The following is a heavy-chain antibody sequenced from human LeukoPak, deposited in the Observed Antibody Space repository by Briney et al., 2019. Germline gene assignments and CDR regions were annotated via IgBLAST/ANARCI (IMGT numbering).Heavy chain of an antibody. D-gene: IGHD6-19*01. Sequence: ASVKVSCTTSGYTFDTYGITWVRQAPGQGLEWMGRISAYNGDTNYAQKLQGRVTMTTDTSTSTVYMELRSLTSDDTAVYYCARDLRIAVAGGAVRGRVDAFDIWGQGTMVTVSS. CDR2: ISAYNGDT. V-gene: IGHV1-18*01. CDR1: GYTFDTYG. J-gene: IGHJ3*02. CDR3: ARDLRIAVAGGAVRGRVDAFDI.